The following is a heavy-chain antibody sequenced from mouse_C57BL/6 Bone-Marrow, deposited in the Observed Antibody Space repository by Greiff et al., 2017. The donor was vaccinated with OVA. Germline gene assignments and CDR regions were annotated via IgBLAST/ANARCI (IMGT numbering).Heavy chain of an antibody. CDR2: ISDGGSYT. CDR1: GFTFSSYA. CDR3: ARDGRRLRRGFAY. V-gene: IGHV5-4*01. J-gene: IGHJ3*01. D-gene: IGHD2-4*01. Sequence: EVHLVESGGGLVKPGGSLKLSCAASGFTFSSYAMSWVRQTPEKRLEWVATISDGGSYTYYPDNVKGRFTISRDNAKNNLYLQMSHLKSEDTAMYYCARDGRRLRRGFAYWGQGTLVTVSA.